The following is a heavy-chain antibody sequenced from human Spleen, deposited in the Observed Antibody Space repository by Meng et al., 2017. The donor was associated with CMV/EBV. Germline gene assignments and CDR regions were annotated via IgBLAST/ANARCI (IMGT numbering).Heavy chain of an antibody. Sequence: GGSLRLSCAASGFTFSDHYMDWVRQAPGKGLEWVGRTRNKANSYTAEYAASVKGRFAISRDDSKNSLYLQMYSLKTEDTAVYYCARALSLPDYYDSNNYFAGMDVWGQGTTVTVSS. J-gene: IGHJ6*02. CDR3: ARALSLPDYYDSNNYFAGMDV. D-gene: IGHD3-22*01. CDR1: GFTFSDHY. CDR2: TRNKANSYTA. V-gene: IGHV3-72*01.